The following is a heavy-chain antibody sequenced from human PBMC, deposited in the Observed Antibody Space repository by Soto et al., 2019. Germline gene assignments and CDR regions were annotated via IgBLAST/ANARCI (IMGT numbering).Heavy chain of an antibody. D-gene: IGHD3-22*01. CDR3: ARSQTCFSPYYDSSGYYSCLAHFLFDY. CDR1: GGTFSSYA. J-gene: IGHJ4*02. CDR2: IIPIFGTA. Sequence: GASVKVSCKASGGTFSSYAISWVRQAPGQGLEWMGGIIPIFGTANYAQKFQGRVTITADESTSTAYMELSSLRSEDTAVYYCARSQTCFSPYYDSSGYYSCLAHFLFDYWGQGTLVTVSS. V-gene: IGHV1-69*13.